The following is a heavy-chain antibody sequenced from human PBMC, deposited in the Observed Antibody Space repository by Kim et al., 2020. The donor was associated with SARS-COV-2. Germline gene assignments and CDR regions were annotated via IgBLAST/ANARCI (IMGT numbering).Heavy chain of an antibody. V-gene: IGHV3-23*01. J-gene: IGHJ4*02. CDR3: AKSLYCGGDWYSPPFDY. CDR2: ISGSGGST. CDR1: GFTFSSYA. D-gene: IGHD2-21*02. Sequence: GGSLRLSCAASGFTFSSYAMSWVRQAPGKGLEWVSAISGSGGSTYYADSVKGRFTISRDNSKNTLYLQMNSLRAEDTAVYYWAKSLYCGGDWYSPPFDYWGQGTLVTVSS.